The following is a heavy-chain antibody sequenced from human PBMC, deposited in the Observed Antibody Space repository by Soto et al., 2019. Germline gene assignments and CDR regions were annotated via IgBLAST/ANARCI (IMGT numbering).Heavy chain of an antibody. V-gene: IGHV1-69*13. CDR1: GCTFSSYA. J-gene: IGHJ6*02. Sequence: SVKVSCKASGCTFSSYAISWVRQAPGQGLEWMGGIIPIFGTANYAQKFQGRVTITADESTSTAYMELSSLRSEDTAVYYCARGRRMITSGGVIAEEDYYYDYGMDVWGQGTRVTVSS. CDR2: IIPIFGTA. D-gene: IGHD3-16*02. CDR3: ARGRRMITSGGVIAEEDYYYDYGMDV.